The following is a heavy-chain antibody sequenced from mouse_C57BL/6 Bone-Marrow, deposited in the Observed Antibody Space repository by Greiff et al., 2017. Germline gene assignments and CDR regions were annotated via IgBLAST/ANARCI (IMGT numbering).Heavy chain of an antibody. Sequence: QVQLQQPGAELVMPGASVKLSCKASGYTFTSYWMHWVKQRPGQGLEWIGEIDPSDSYTTYNQKFKGKSTLTVDKTSRTAYMQLSSLTSADSAVYYCAMGSNWDLDYWGQGTTLTVSS. J-gene: IGHJ2*01. CDR1: GYTFTSYW. D-gene: IGHD4-1*01. CDR2: IDPSDSYT. V-gene: IGHV1-69*01. CDR3: AMGSNWDLDY.